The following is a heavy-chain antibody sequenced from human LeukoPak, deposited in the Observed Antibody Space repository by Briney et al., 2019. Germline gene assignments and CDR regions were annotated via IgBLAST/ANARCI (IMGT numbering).Heavy chain of an antibody. D-gene: IGHD2-2*02. Sequence: PSETLSLTCTVSGGSISSTNWWSWVRQSPGKGLEWIGEIYHSGSTNYNPSLKSRVTISLDKSKNQFSLKLSSVTAADMAVYYCARAGDCSSISCYKGLDLDYWGQGTLVTVSS. V-gene: IGHV4-4*02. CDR3: ARAGDCSSISCYKGLDLDY. J-gene: IGHJ4*02. CDR1: GGSISSTNW. CDR2: IYHSGST.